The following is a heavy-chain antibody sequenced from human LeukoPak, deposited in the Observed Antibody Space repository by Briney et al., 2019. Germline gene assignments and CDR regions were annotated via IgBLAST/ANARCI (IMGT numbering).Heavy chain of an antibody. J-gene: IGHJ4*02. D-gene: IGHD6-13*01. CDR3: ARDPLSSSSFDL. V-gene: IGHV3-23*01. CDR1: GFTFSTYG. Sequence: GGSLRLSCVASGFTFSTYGMSWVRQAPGKGLEWVSAISGSGGSTYYADSVKGRFTISRDNSKNTLYLQMNSLRAEDTAVYYCARDPLSSSSFDLWGQGTLVTVSS. CDR2: ISGSGGST.